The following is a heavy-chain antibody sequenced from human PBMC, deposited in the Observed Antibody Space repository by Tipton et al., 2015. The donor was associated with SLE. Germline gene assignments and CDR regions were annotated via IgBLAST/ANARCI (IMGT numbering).Heavy chain of an antibody. Sequence: TLSLACTVSGGSISSGSYYWSWIRQPPGKGLEWIGYFYYSGGTSYNPSLKSRVTISLDTSKSQFSLKLRSVTAADTAVYYCARAGTGVANTYWYFDLWGRGTLVTVSS. CDR3: ARAGTGVANTYWYFDL. CDR1: GGSISSGSYY. J-gene: IGHJ2*01. V-gene: IGHV4-61*01. D-gene: IGHD5-12*01. CDR2: FYYSGGT.